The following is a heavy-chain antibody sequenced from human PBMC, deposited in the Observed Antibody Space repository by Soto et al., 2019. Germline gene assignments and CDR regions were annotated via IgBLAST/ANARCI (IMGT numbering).Heavy chain of an antibody. V-gene: IGHV3-48*03. CDR3: AREYYYDSTTPPSFDY. Sequence: EVQLVESGGGLVQPGGSLRLSCAASGFTFSSYEMNWVRQAPRKGLEWVSYISSSGSTIYYADSVKGRFTISRDNAKNSLYLQMNSLRAEDTAVYYCAREYYYDSTTPPSFDYWGQGTLVTVSS. CDR2: ISSSGSTI. J-gene: IGHJ4*02. CDR1: GFTFSSYE. D-gene: IGHD3-22*01.